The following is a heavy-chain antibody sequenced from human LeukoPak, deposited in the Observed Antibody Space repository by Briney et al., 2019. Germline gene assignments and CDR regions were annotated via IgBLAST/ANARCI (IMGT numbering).Heavy chain of an antibody. J-gene: IGHJ6*02. CDR2: MNPNSGNT. CDR1: GYTFSNYD. V-gene: IGHV1-8*01. D-gene: IGHD2-2*01. CDR3: ARGGTRYCTSTSCSDYYYYGMDV. Sequence: GASVKVSCKASGYTFSNYDINWVRQATGQGLEWMGWMNPNSGNTGYAQKFQGRVTMTRNTSINTAHMELSSLRSEDTAVYYCARGGTRYCTSTSCSDYYYYGMDVWGQGTTVTVSS.